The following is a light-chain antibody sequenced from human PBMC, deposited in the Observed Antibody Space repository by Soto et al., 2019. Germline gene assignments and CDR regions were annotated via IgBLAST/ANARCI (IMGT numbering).Light chain of an antibody. Sequence: DNQTTQSPSSLSASVGDRVTITCQASQNINNYLNWYQQQPGRAPKLLIYDASNLEAGVPSRFRGSGSGTDFTSTISRLQPEDIATYYCQQYENLPTFGQGTKVDIK. CDR1: QNINNY. V-gene: IGKV1-33*01. J-gene: IGKJ1*01. CDR2: DAS. CDR3: QQYENLPT.